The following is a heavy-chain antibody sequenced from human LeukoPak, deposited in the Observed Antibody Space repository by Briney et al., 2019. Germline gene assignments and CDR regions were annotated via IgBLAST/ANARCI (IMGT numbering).Heavy chain of an antibody. CDR2: IRSKAYGGTT. D-gene: IGHD5-18*01. J-gene: IGHJ4*02. CDR3: TRDGIQLWFPFDY. CDR1: GFTFGDYA. V-gene: IGHV3-49*04. Sequence: GGSLRLSCTASGFTFGDYAMSWVRQAPGKGLEWVGFIRSKAYGGTTEYAASVKGRFTISRDDSKSIAYLQMNSLKTEDTAVYYCTRDGIQLWFPFDYWGQGTLVTVS.